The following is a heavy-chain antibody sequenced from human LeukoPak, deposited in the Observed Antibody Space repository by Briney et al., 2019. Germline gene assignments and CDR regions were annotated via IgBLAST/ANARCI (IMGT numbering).Heavy chain of an antibody. D-gene: IGHD3-10*01. J-gene: IGHJ4*02. Sequence: SETLSLTCTVSGGSISSGSYSWSWIRQPAGKGLEWIGRIYTSGSTNYNPSLKSRVTISVDTSKNQFSLKLSSVTAADTAVYYCARYGVSGSGSYYINPPFDYWGQGTLVTVSS. V-gene: IGHV4-61*02. CDR1: GGSISSGSYS. CDR2: IYTSGST. CDR3: ARYGVSGSGSYYINPPFDY.